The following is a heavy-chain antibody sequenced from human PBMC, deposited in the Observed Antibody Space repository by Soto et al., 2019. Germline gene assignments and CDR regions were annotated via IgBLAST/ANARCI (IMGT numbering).Heavy chain of an antibody. CDR1: GGSFSGYY. Sequence: PSDTLSLTCAVYGGSFSGYYWSWIRQPPGKGLEWNGEINHSGSTNYNPSLKSRVTISVDTSKNQFSLKLSSVTAADTAVYYCAREGVSFGSEDYRNYYYYYMDVWGKRTTVTVSS. CDR2: INHSGST. D-gene: IGHD3-16*01. J-gene: IGHJ6*03. CDR3: AREGVSFGSEDYRNYYYYYMDV. V-gene: IGHV4-34*01.